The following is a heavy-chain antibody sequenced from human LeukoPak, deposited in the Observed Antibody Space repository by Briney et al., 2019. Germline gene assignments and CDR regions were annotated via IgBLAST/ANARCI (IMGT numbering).Heavy chain of an antibody. D-gene: IGHD4-17*01. J-gene: IGHJ5*02. Sequence: PGGSLRLSCAASGFTFRNYAMNWVRQAPGKGLEWVSSIAASSGSTFYADSVKGRFTISRDNSKNTLYLQMNSLRAEDTALYYCAKAAHGDYVNWFDPWGQGTLVTVSS. CDR2: IAASSGST. V-gene: IGHV3-23*01. CDR3: AKAAHGDYVNWFDP. CDR1: GFTFRNYA.